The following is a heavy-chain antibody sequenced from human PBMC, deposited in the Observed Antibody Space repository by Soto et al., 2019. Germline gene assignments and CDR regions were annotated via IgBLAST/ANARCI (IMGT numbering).Heavy chain of an antibody. V-gene: IGHV1-18*01. CDR2: INTYSGNT. CDR1: GYTFTRYG. D-gene: IGHD3-16*01. J-gene: IGHJ6*02. CDR3: AMVDVYVTTSPQDV. Sequence: QVQLVQSGAEVKNPGASVKVSCKASGYTFTRYGIGWARQAPGQGLEWMGWINTYSGNTHYAQNVQGRVTLTTDTSKIPAYMELRSLRSNDTAIYYCAMVDVYVTTSPQDVWGQGTTVNVSS.